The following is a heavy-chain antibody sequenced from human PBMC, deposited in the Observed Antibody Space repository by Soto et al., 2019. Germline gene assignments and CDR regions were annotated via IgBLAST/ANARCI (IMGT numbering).Heavy chain of an antibody. Sequence: EVQLLESGGGLVQPGGSLRLSCAASGFTFSSYAMSWVRQAPGKGLEWVSAISGSGGSTYYADSVKGRFTISRDNSKNTLHLQMNSLRAEDTAVYYCAKDRVVRGVMDYYYGMDVWGQGTTVTVSS. CDR3: AKDRVVRGVMDYYYGMDV. D-gene: IGHD3-10*01. V-gene: IGHV3-23*01. CDR2: ISGSGGST. CDR1: GFTFSSYA. J-gene: IGHJ6*02.